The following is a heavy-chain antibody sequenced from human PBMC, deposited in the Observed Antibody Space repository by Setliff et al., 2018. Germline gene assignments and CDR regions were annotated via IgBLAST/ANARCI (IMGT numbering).Heavy chain of an antibody. J-gene: IGHJ5*02. Sequence: PGESLKISCAASGFNFGSYGMHWVHQAPGKGLEWVAFIRFDGTTKYYADSVKGRFTISRDNSQNTLYLQMDSLRPEDTAVYYCAKVKKQLIRGSGLDLWGQGTLVTVSS. CDR2: IRFDGTTK. CDR1: GFNFGSYG. D-gene: IGHD3-10*01. V-gene: IGHV3-30*02. CDR3: AKVKKQLIRGSGLDL.